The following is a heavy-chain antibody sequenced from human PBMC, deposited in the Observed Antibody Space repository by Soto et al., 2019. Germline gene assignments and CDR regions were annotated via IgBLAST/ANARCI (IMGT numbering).Heavy chain of an antibody. J-gene: IGHJ4*02. V-gene: IGHV1-3*01. D-gene: IGHD3-22*01. Sequence: ASVKGSCKASGYTFTSYAMHWVRQAPGQRLEWMGWINAGNGNTKYSQKFQGRVTITRDTSASTAYMELSSLRSEDTAVYYCASVYYYDSSGFGDYFDYWGQGTLVTVSS. CDR2: INAGNGNT. CDR1: GYTFTSYA. CDR3: ASVYYYDSSGFGDYFDY.